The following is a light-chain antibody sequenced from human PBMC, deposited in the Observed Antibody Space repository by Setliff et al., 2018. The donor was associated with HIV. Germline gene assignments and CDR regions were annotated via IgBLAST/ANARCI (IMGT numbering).Light chain of an antibody. J-gene: IGLJ1*01. CDR1: SNDVGRYDL. Sequence: QSALTQPASVSGSPGQSITISCTGTSNDVGRYDLVSWYQQHPGKAPKPMIYQATKRPSGVSNRFSGSKSGNTASLTISGLQAEDEADYYCCSNTGSNTYVFGTGTKVTVL. V-gene: IGLV2-23*01. CDR2: QAT. CDR3: CSNTGSNTYV.